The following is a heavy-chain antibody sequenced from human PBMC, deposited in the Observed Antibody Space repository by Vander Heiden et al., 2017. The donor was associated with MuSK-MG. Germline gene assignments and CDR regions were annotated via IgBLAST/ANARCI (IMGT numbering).Heavy chain of an antibody. Sequence: QVQLQESGPGLVKPSQTLALTCTVSGFSITTNNYFWSWVRQPPGKGLEWIGYIYYDGYTAYNPSLKSRSTLSRDTSKNQFSLELTSVTAADTAVCYCAREVNRATDSDAFDIWGQGTKVTVSS. J-gene: IGHJ3*02. CDR1: GFSITTNNYF. CDR3: AREVNRATDSDAFDI. V-gene: IGHV4-30-4*08. CDR2: IYYDGYT. D-gene: IGHD2-21*01.